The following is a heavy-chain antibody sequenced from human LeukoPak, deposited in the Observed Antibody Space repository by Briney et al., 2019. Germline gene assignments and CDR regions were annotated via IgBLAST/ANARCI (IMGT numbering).Heavy chain of an antibody. V-gene: IGHV3-23*01. CDR3: AKDFKGLTIVAAGSFDY. CDR2: ISGSGSYT. CDR1: GFTFSSYA. D-gene: IGHD6-13*01. Sequence: GGSLRLSCAASGFTFSSYAMSWVRQAPGKGLEWVSAISGSGSYTYYGDSVKGRFTISRDNSKNTLYLQMNSLRAEDTAVYYCAKDFKGLTIVAAGSFDYWGQGTLVTVSS. J-gene: IGHJ4*02.